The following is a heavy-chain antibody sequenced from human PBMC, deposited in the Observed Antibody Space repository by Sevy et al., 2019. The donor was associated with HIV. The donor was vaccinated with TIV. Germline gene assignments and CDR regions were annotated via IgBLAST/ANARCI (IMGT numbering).Heavy chain of an antibody. V-gene: IGHV4-4*07. D-gene: IGHD2-15*01. Sequence: PETLSLTCTVSGGSISSYYWSWIRQPAGKGLEWIGRIYTSGSTNYNPSLKSRVTMSVDTSKNQFSLKLSSVTAADTAVYYCARAGCSGGSCYYYYYGMDVWGQGTTVTVSS. CDR2: IYTSGST. CDR3: ARAGCSGGSCYYYYYGMDV. J-gene: IGHJ6*02. CDR1: GGSISSYY.